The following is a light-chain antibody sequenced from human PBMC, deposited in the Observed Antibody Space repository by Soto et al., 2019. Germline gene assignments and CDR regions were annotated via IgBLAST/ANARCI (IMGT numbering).Light chain of an antibody. CDR1: GNDVGGYNY. J-gene: IGLJ1*01. V-gene: IGLV2-14*01. CDR2: DVT. CDR3: SSYTTSSSYV. Sequence: QSVLTQPASVSGSPGQSITISCTGSGNDVGGYNYVSWFQQHPGKAPKLMIYDVTSRPSGVSYRFSGSKSGNTASLTISGLQAEDEADYYCSSYTTSSSYVFGTGTKVTVL.